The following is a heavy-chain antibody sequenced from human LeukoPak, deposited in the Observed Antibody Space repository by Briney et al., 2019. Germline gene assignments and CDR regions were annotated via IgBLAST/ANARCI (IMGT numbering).Heavy chain of an antibody. CDR1: GFTVSSNY. CDR3: ARVGHPYYYWYMDV. Sequence: GGSLRLSCAASGFTVSSNYMSWVRQAPGKGLEWVSVIYSGGSTYYADSVKGRFTISRDNSKNTLYLQMNSLRAEDTAVYYCARVGHPYYYWYMDVWGKGTTVTVSS. CDR2: IYSGGST. V-gene: IGHV3-53*01. J-gene: IGHJ6*03.